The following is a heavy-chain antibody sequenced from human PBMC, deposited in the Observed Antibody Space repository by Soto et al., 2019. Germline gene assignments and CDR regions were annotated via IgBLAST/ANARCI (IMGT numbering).Heavy chain of an antibody. D-gene: IGHD6-19*01. CDR3: AKVTVAVAGTKNFFDY. V-gene: IGHV3-23*01. J-gene: IGHJ4*02. CDR2: ISGSGGST. Sequence: KGLEWVSGISGSGGSTYYADSVKGRFTISRDNSKNTLYLQMNSLRAEDTAVYYCAKVTVAVAGTKNFFDYWGQGTQVTVSS.